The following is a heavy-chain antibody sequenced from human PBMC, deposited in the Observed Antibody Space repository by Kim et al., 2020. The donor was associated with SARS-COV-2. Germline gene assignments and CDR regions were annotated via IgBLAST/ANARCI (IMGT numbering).Heavy chain of an antibody. CDR3: ARGKVMAGSTRATGALDI. V-gene: IGHV3-33*01. Sequence: GGSLRLSCAASGLTFSRNPMHWVRQAPGKGLEWVAVVWFDGSKRYFGDSVKGRFSIARDNSMNTVDLQMNRLRVDDTALYYCARGKVMAGSTRATGALDIWGQGTVVIVPS. CDR2: VWFDGSKR. CDR1: GLTFSRNP. D-gene: IGHD3-16*01. J-gene: IGHJ3*02.